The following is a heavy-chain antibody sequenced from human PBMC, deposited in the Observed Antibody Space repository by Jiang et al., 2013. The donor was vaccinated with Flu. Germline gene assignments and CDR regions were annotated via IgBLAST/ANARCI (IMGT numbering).Heavy chain of an antibody. CDR1: GFTFGTYS. D-gene: IGHD5-18*01. J-gene: IGHJ4*02. CDR3: ARDPDTPFVRVFDL. V-gene: IGHV3-48*02. Sequence: SGFTFGTYSMNWVRQASREGAWSGLHILVIPVSTIYYADSVKGRFTISRDNDRNSLYLQMHGLRDEDTAVYYCARDPDTPFVRVFDLWGQGTLITVSS. CDR2: LVIPVSTI.